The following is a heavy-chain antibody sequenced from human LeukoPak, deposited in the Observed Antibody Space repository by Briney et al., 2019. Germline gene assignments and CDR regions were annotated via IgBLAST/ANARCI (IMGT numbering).Heavy chain of an antibody. D-gene: IGHD5-24*01. CDR3: ARAYIVNTNGDNVYYYMDV. Sequence: ASVKVSCKASGGTFSSDAISWGRPAPGQGLGWLGGIIPLFDSPHYAPNFQGRLTITADRFSGVAYMDLSSLSSEDTAVYYCARAYIVNTNGDNVYYYMDVWGTGTTVTVSS. CDR2: IIPLFDSP. V-gene: IGHV1-69*06. J-gene: IGHJ6*03. CDR1: GGTFSSDA.